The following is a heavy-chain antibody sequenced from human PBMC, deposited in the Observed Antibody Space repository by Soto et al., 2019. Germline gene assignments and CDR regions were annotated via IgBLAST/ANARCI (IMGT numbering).Heavy chain of an antibody. D-gene: IGHD3-3*01. J-gene: IGHJ6*02. V-gene: IGHV4-38-2*01. Sequence: GPGKTSETLSLTCAVSVYSITSANYWAWIRQPPGTGLEWFGTIYHRGNTYYNPSLKSRVTISVDTSKNQFSLKLSSVTAADTAVYYCARGGITIFGVASPYYYYGMDVWGQGTTVTVSS. CDR1: VYSITSANY. CDR3: ARGGITIFGVASPYYYYGMDV. CDR2: IYHRGNT.